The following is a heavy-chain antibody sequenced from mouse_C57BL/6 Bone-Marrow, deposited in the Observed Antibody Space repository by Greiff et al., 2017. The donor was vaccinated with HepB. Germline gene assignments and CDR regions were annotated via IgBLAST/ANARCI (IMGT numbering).Heavy chain of an antibody. V-gene: IGHV1-4*01. D-gene: IGHD2-4*01. CDR1: GYTFTSYT. J-gene: IGHJ3*01. Sequence: VQLQQSGAELARPGASVKMSCKASGYTFTSYTMHWVKQRPGQGLEWIGYINPSSGYTKYNQKFEDKATLTADKSSSTAYMQLSSLTSEDSAVYYCARDRGYDYMAWFAYWGQGTLVTVSA. CDR3: ARDRGYDYMAWFAY. CDR2: INPSSGYT.